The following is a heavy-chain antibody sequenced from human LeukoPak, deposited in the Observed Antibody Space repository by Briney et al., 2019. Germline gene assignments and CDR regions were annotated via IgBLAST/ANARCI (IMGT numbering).Heavy chain of an antibody. CDR1: GFAFSNYG. Sequence: GRSLRLSCAASGFAFSNYGMHWVRQAPGKGLEWVAVIWYDESNKYYADSVKGRFTISRDNSKNTLYLQMNSLRAEDTAVYYCARVLVVSGWTNIDYWGQGTLVTVSS. CDR3: ARVLVVSGWTNIDY. V-gene: IGHV3-33*01. CDR2: IWYDESNK. D-gene: IGHD6-19*01. J-gene: IGHJ4*02.